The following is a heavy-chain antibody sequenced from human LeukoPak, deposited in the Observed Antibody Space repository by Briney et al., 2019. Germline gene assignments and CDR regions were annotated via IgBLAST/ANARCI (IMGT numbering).Heavy chain of an antibody. V-gene: IGHV3-11*01. J-gene: IGHJ4*02. D-gene: IGHD2-15*01. CDR2: ISYSGRTI. CDR1: GFTFSDYH. CDR3: ARAYCSGGSCYETFDY. Sequence: GGSLRLSCAASGFTFSDYHMNWTRQAPGKGLEWVSSISYSGRTIYYADSVKGRFTISRDNAKNSLYLQMNSLRAEDTAVYYCARAYCSGGSCYETFDYWGQGTLVTVSS.